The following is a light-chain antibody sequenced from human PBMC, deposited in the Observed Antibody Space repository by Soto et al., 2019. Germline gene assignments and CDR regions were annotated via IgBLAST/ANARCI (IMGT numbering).Light chain of an antibody. CDR2: KAS. V-gene: IGKV1-5*03. CDR3: LQYDHYPLS. J-gene: IGKJ4*01. Sequence: DIQMTQSPSTLSASVGDRVTLTCRDSQSINSWLAWYQQRPGKGPKLLIHKASILEGGVPSRFSGSASGTEFTLTVSSLQPDDFATYYCLQYDHYPLSFGGGTKVEIK. CDR1: QSINSW.